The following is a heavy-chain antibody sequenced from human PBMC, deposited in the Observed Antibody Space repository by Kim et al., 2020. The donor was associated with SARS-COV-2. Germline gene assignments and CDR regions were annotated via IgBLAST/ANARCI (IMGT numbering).Heavy chain of an antibody. CDR2: IYPGDSDT. Sequence: GESLQISCKGSGYSFTNYWIGWVRQMPGKGLEWMGIIYPGDSDTRYSPSFQGQVTISADKSISTAYLQWSSLKASDTAMYYCALGTMIRGVYDGFDYWGQGTLVTVSS. CDR1: GYSFTNYW. CDR3: ALGTMIRGVYDGFDY. D-gene: IGHD3-10*01. J-gene: IGHJ4*02. V-gene: IGHV5-51*01.